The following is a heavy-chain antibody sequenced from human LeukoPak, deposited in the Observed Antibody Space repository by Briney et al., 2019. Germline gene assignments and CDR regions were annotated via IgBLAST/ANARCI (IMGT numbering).Heavy chain of an antibody. CDR3: ARGANYYYMDV. V-gene: IGHV4-59*01. CDR1: GGSISSYY. J-gene: IGHJ6*03. Sequence: SETLSLTCTVSGGSISSYYWSWIRQPPGKGLEWIGYIYYSGSTNYNPSLKSRVTISVDTSKNQFSLKLSSVTAADTAVYYCARGANYYYMDVWGKGTTVTISS. CDR2: IYYSGST.